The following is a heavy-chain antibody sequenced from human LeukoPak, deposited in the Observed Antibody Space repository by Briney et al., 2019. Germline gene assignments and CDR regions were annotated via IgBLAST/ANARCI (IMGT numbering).Heavy chain of an antibody. CDR1: GGSISSYY. D-gene: IGHD3-10*01. J-gene: IGHJ5*02. Sequence: SEPLSLTCTVSGGSISSYYWSWIRQPPGKGLEWIGYIYATGSTNYNPSLKSRVTISVDASKNQFSLNLRSVTAADTAVYYCARHGSVRSPLGPWGQGTLVTVSS. CDR2: IYATGST. V-gene: IGHV4-4*09. CDR3: ARHGSVRSPLGP.